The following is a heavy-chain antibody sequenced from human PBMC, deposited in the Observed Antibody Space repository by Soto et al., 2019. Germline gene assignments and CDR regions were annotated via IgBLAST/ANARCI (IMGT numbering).Heavy chain of an antibody. V-gene: IGHV3-30*18. CDR3: AKEEIAVAGDFWNRWFDP. D-gene: IGHD6-19*01. CDR2: ISYDGSNK. CDR1: GFTFSSYG. Sequence: LGGSLRLSCAASGFTFSSYGMHWVRQAPGKGLEWVAVISYDGSNKYYADSVKGRFTISRDNSKNTLYLQMNSLRAEDTAVYYCAKEEIAVAGDFWNRWFDPWGQGTLVTVSS. J-gene: IGHJ5*02.